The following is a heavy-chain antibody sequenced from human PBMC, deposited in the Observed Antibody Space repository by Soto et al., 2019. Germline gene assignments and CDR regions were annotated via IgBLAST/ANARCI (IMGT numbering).Heavy chain of an antibody. CDR3: ARDASQDGYNSEYFDY. CDR1: GGTFSSYA. D-gene: IGHD5-12*01. CDR2: IIPIFGTA. Sequence: GVSVKVSCKASGGTFSSYAISWVRPAPGQGLEWMGGIIPIFGTANYAQKFQGRVTITADESTSTAYMELSSLRSEDTAVYYCARDASQDGYNSEYFDYWGQGTLVTVSS. J-gene: IGHJ4*02. V-gene: IGHV1-69*13.